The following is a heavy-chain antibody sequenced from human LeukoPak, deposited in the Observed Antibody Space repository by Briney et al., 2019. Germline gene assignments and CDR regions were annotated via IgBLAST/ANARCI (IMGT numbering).Heavy chain of an antibody. CDR1: GFTFSSYA. J-gene: IGHJ4*02. Sequence: PGGSLRLSCAASGFTFSSYAMHWVRQAPGKGLEWVAVISYDGSNKYYADSVKGRFTISRDNSKNTLYLQMNSLRAEDTAVYYCARDATPRYYDSSGYYRVFDYWDQGTLVTVSS. CDR2: ISYDGSNK. V-gene: IGHV3-30-3*01. D-gene: IGHD3-22*01. CDR3: ARDATPRYYDSSGYYRVFDY.